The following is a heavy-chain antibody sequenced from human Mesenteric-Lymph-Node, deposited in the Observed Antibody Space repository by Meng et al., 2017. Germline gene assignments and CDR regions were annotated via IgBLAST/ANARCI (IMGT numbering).Heavy chain of an antibody. Sequence: GGSLRLSCAASGFTFSSYAMHWVRQAPGKGLEWVAVITYDGSNKYYADSVKGRFTISRDNSKNTLYLEMNSLRVEDTAVYYCVRDGPNWGKDFDSWGQGTLVTVSS. CDR1: GFTFSSYA. CDR3: VRDGPNWGKDFDS. D-gene: IGHD7-27*01. V-gene: IGHV3-30*07. J-gene: IGHJ4*02. CDR2: ITYDGSNK.